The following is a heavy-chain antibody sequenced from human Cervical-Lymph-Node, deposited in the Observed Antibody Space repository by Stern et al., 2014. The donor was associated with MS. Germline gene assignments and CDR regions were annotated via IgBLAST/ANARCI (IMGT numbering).Heavy chain of an antibody. D-gene: IGHD1-7*01. CDR3: ARGNWNYEGMGY. J-gene: IGHJ4*02. CDR2: IWYDGNKK. Sequence: QVQLVQSGGGVVQPGRSLRLSCAASGFTFSNYGMHWVRQAPGKGLEWLAVIWYDGNKKYYADSVKGRFTISRDNSKNPLFLQMSSLTAEDTALYYCARGNWNYEGMGYWGQGTLVTVSS. V-gene: IGHV3-33*01. CDR1: GFTFSNYG.